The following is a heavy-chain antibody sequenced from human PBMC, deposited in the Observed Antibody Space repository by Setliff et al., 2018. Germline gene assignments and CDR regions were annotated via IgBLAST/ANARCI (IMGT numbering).Heavy chain of an antibody. CDR2: INPNSGGT. J-gene: IGHJ4*02. Sequence: GASVKVSCKASGYTFTNYYIHWVRQAPGQGLEWMGRINPNSGGTNYAQKFQGRVTMTRDTSIATAYMSKNQFSLQLTSLTAADTAVYYCARGVSGVSWTPRYWGRGTLVTVSS. CDR3: DTAVYYCARGVSGVSWTPRY. CDR1: GYTFTNYY. V-gene: IGHV1-2*05. D-gene: IGHD2-15*01.